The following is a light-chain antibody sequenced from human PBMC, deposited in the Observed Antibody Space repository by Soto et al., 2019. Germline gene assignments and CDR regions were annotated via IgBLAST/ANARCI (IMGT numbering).Light chain of an antibody. CDR2: DIF. Sequence: EIVLTQTPATLSLSPGERATLSCKASQSVSTYLAWYQQKPGQAPRLLIYDIFNRATGIPARFSGSGSGTDFTLTISSLEPEDFAVYYCQQRISWPLTFGGGTKVEIK. J-gene: IGKJ4*01. V-gene: IGKV3-11*01. CDR3: QQRISWPLT. CDR1: QSVSTY.